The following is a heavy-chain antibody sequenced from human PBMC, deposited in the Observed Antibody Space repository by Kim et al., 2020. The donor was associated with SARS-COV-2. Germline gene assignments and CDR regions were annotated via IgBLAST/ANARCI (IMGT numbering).Heavy chain of an antibody. Sequence: GGSLRLSCEASGFPFSSHAMSWVRQAPGKGLEWVSGISGSGRGTYDIDSVKGRFTISRDNSKNTLYLQMNSLRAEDTAVYFCARSRPLTMIDVFDQWGQGTLVTVSS. CDR1: GFPFSSHA. V-gene: IGHV3-23*01. CDR2: ISGSGRGT. CDR3: ARSRPLTMIDVFDQ. J-gene: IGHJ4*02. D-gene: IGHD3-22*01.